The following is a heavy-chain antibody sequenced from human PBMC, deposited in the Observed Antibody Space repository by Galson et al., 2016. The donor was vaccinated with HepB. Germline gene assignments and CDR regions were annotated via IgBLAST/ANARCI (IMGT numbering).Heavy chain of an antibody. V-gene: IGHV4-31*03. D-gene: IGHD3-3*01. CDR2: IHHSGST. Sequence: TLSLTCSVSGDSITRGGHYWSWIRQLPGKGLEWIGYIHHSGSTSYHSSLKSRLSMSADTSKNQFSLKLSSVTATDTAVYYCARDVSGYYRLDPWGQGTLVTVAS. CDR3: ARDVSGYYRLDP. CDR1: GDSITRGGHY. J-gene: IGHJ5*02.